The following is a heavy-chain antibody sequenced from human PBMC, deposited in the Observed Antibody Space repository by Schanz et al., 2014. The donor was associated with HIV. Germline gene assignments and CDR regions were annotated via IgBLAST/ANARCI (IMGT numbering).Heavy chain of an antibody. CDR1: GFTFSTSG. CDR3: ARALGRFRLYHLDY. V-gene: IGHV3-33*01. Sequence: QVQLVESGGGVVQPGRSLRLSCAASGFTFSTSGMHWVRQVPARGLEWVAMIWYDGSNKFYADSVNGRFTISRDNSKNTLFLQMNSLRAEDTAVYYCARALGRFRLYHLDYWGQGTLVTVS. D-gene: IGHD3-16*01. J-gene: IGHJ4*02. CDR2: IWYDGSNK.